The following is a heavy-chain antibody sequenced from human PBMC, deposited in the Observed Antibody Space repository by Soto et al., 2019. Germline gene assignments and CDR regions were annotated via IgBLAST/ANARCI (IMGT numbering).Heavy chain of an antibody. Sequence: SETLSLTCTVSGGSFKGGSYSWSWIRQPPGKGLEWIGYVYHTGRTSYNPTLKRRVSISMDTSKNPFSLNLDSVTAADTAVYFWARDFAYFDSWGQGTLVTVSS. CDR3: ARDFAYFDS. J-gene: IGHJ4*02. CDR2: VYHTGRT. D-gene: IGHD3-3*01. V-gene: IGHV4-61*01. CDR1: GGSFKGGSYS.